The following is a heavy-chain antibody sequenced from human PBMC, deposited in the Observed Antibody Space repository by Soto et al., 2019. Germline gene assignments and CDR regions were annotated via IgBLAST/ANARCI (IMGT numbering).Heavy chain of an antibody. CDR2: IFPIFGTA. Sequence: ASVKVSCKASGGTFSSYAISWVGQAPGQGLEWMGGIFPIFGTANYAQKFQGRVTITADKSRSTAYMELSSLTAEDTAVYYCAIYDSSAYYRSDFDYWGQGTLVTVSS. V-gene: IGHV1-69*06. J-gene: IGHJ4*02. CDR3: AIYDSSAYYRSDFDY. D-gene: IGHD3-22*01. CDR1: GGTFSSYA.